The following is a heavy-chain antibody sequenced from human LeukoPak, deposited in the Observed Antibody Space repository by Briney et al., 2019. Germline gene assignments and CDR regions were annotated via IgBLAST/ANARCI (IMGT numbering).Heavy chain of an antibody. D-gene: IGHD6-6*01. V-gene: IGHV1-69*04. CDR1: GGTFSSYA. J-gene: IGHJ5*02. Sequence: ASVKVSYKAPGGTFSSYAISWVRQAPGQGLEWMGRIIPILGIANYAQKFQGRVTITADKSTSTAYMELSSLRSEDTAVYYCARVSSHNWFDPWGQGTLVTVSS. CDR3: ARVSSHNWFDP. CDR2: IIPILGIA.